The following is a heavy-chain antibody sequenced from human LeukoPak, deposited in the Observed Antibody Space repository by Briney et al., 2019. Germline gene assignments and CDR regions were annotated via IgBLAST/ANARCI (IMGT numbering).Heavy chain of an antibody. J-gene: IGHJ4*02. V-gene: IGHV4-61*02. D-gene: IGHD3-22*01. CDR1: GGSISSGSYY. CDR3: ARASKDYYDSSGYIGY. CDR2: IYTSGGT. Sequence: SETLSLTCTVSGGSISSGSYYWSWIRQPAGKGLEWIGRIYTSGGTNYNPSLKSRVTISVDTSKNQFSLKLSSVTAADTAVYYCARASKDYYDSSGYIGYWGQGTLVTVSS.